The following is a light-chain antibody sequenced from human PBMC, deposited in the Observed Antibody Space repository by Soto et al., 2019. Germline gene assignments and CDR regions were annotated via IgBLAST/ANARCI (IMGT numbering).Light chain of an antibody. CDR1: QGSNNY. Sequence: DIQMTQSASAMSASVGDRVTITCRASQGSNNYLAWFQQKLWKVPERLIYAASSLESGVPSRFSGSGSGTEFTLTISILQPEDSATYYCLQHNSYPWTFGQGTTVESK. J-gene: IGKJ1*01. CDR2: AAS. V-gene: IGKV1-17*03. CDR3: LQHNSYPWT.